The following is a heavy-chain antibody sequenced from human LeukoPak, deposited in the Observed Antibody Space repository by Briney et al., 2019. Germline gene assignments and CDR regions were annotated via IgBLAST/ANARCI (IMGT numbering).Heavy chain of an antibody. V-gene: IGHV4-34*01. CDR3: AGGPSYRSGWYYFDY. CDR1: GGSFSGYY. Sequence: PSETLSLTCAVYGGSFSGYYLSWIRQPPGKGLEWIGEINHSGSTNYNPSLKSRVTISVDTSKNQFSLKLSTVTAADTAVYYCAGGPSYRSGWYYFDYRGQGTLVTVSS. J-gene: IGHJ4*02. D-gene: IGHD6-19*01. CDR2: INHSGST.